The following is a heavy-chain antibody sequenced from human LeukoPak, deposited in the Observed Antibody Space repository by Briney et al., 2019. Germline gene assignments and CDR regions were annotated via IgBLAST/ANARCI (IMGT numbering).Heavy chain of an antibody. Sequence: ASVKVSCKASGYTFPSYYMHWVLQAPGQGLEWMGIINPSGCSTSYAQKFQGRVTMTRDTSTSTVYMELSSLRSEDTAVYYCARDGGRGPTNTVTFDYWGQGTLVTVSS. J-gene: IGHJ4*02. CDR1: GYTFPSYY. CDR2: INPSGCST. V-gene: IGHV1-46*01. CDR3: ARDGGRGPTNTVTFDY. D-gene: IGHD4-17*01.